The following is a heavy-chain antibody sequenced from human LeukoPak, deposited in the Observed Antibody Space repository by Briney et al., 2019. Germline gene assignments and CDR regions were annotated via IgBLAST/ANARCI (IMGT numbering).Heavy chain of an antibody. J-gene: IGHJ4*02. CDR2: ISAYNGNT. V-gene: IGHV1-18*01. CDR1: GYTFTSYG. D-gene: IGHD6-13*01. CDR3: ARDRFGPRIAAAGTPGYDY. Sequence: GASVKVSCKASGYTFTSYGISWVRQAPGQGLEWMGWISAYNGNTNYAQKLQGRVTMTTDTSTSTAYMELRSLRSDDTAVYYCARDRFGPRIAAAGTPGYDYWGQGTLVTVSS.